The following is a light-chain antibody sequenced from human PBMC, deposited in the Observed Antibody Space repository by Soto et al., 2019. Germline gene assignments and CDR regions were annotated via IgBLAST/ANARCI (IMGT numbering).Light chain of an antibody. CDR1: QGIESD. J-gene: IGKJ1*01. CDR2: VAS. Sequence: AIQMTQSPSSLSASVGDRITITCRASQGIESDLSWYQQRPGKAPKLLIYVASNVHSGVPPRFSGSRSGTEFTLTISNLQPEDFASYYCLQDHDDSWTFGQGTKVDIK. V-gene: IGKV1-6*01. CDR3: LQDHDDSWT.